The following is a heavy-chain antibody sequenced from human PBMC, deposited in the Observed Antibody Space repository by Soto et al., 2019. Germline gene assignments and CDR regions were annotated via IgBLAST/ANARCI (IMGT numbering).Heavy chain of an antibody. Sequence: GASVKVSCKTSGYTFSNYGINWVRQAPGQGLEWMGWINAYNGKTNFAQRLQGRVTLTTDTSTSTAYMELMSLRSADTAVYYCARGSSPVDFDYWGQGTLVTVSS. V-gene: IGHV1-18*01. CDR2: INAYNGKT. J-gene: IGHJ4*02. D-gene: IGHD6-13*01. CDR1: GYTFSNYG. CDR3: ARGSSPVDFDY.